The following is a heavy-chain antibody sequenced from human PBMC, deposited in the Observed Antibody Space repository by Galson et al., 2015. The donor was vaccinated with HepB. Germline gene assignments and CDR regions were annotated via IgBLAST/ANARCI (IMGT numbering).Heavy chain of an antibody. CDR2: ISYVGSNK. CDR3: ARGVIFGVVINRFDP. Sequence: SLRLSCAASGFTFSSYAMHWVRQAPGKGLEWVAVISYVGSNKYYADSVKGRFTISRDNSKNTLYLQMNSLRAEDTAVYYCARGVIFGVVINRFDPWGQGTLVTVSS. V-gene: IGHV3-30-3*01. D-gene: IGHD3-3*01. J-gene: IGHJ5*02. CDR1: GFTFSSYA.